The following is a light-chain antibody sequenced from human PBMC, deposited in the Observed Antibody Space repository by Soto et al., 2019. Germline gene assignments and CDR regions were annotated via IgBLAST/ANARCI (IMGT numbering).Light chain of an antibody. CDR1: SSDVGAYNR. V-gene: IGLV2-8*01. J-gene: IGLJ3*02. CDR2: EVS. CDR3: TSYVGSSNDNWV. Sequence: QSVLTQPPSASGSPGQSVTISCTGTSSDVGAYNRVSWYQHHPGKAPKLMIYEVSKRPSGVPDRFSGSKSGNTASLTVSGLQAEDEADYYCTSYVGSSNDNWVFGGGTKLTVL.